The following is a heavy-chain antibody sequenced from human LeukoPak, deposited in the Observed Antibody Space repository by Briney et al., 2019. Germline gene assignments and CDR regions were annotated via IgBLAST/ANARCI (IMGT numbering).Heavy chain of an antibody. CDR3: ARGPTYYDFWSGYSGPASDNWFDP. D-gene: IGHD3-3*01. CDR1: GYTFTGYY. CDR2: INPNSGGT. V-gene: IGHV1-2*02. J-gene: IGHJ5*02. Sequence: ASVKVSCKASGYTFTGYYMHWVRQAPGQGLEWMGWINPNSGGTNYAQKFQGRVTMTRDTSISTAYMKLSRLRSDDTAVYYCARGPTYYDFWSGYSGPASDNWFDPWGQGTLVTVSS.